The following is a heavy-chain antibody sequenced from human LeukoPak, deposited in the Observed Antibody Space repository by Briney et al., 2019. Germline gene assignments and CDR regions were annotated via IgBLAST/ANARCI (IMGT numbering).Heavy chain of an antibody. CDR3: ARGKEFDY. V-gene: IGHV3-7*04. J-gene: IGHJ4*02. CDR2: IKQDGSEK. CDR1: GFTFSSYW. Sequence: PGGSLRLSCVASGFTFSSYWMSWVRRAPGKGLEWVANIKQDGSEKYYVDSVKGRFTISRDNAKNSLYLQMSSLRAEDTAVYYCARGKEFDYWGQGTLVTVSS.